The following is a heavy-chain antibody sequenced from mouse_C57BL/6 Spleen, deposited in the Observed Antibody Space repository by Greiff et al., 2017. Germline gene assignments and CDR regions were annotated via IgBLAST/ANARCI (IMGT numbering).Heavy chain of an antibody. CDR1: GFSLTSYG. J-gene: IGHJ4*01. CDR2: IWSGGST. V-gene: IGHV2-2*01. CDR3: ARKSDYYAMDY. Sequence: QVQLKESGPGLVQPSQSLSITCTVSGFSLTSYGVHWVRQSPGKGLEWLGVIWSGGSTAYNAAFISRLSISKDNSKSQVFFKMNSLQADDTAIYYCARKSDYYAMDYWGQGTSVTVSS.